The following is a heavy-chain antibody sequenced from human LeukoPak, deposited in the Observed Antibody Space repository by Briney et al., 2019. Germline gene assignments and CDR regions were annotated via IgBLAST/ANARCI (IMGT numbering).Heavy chain of an antibody. D-gene: IGHD1/OR15-1a*01. V-gene: IGHV3-21*01. CDR2: ISSSTIYI. CDR3: ARDRAESNWTNHTLFDS. J-gene: IGHJ4*02. CDR1: GFTFSN. Sequence: PGGSLRLSCAASGFTFSNMNWVRQAPGQGLEWVSFISSSTIYIYYADSVKGRFTISRDNARNTLYLQMNSLRVEDTAIYYCARDRAESNWTNHTLFDSWGQGTPVTVSS.